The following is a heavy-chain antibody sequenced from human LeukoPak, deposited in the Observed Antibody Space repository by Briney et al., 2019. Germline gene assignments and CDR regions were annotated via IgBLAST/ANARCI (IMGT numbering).Heavy chain of an antibody. CDR3: ATPIVGATTPDY. D-gene: IGHD1-26*01. CDR1: GFTFSSYS. J-gene: IGHJ4*02. V-gene: IGHV3-21*01. Sequence: PGGSLRLSCAASGFTFSSYSMNWVRQAPGKGLEWVSSISSSSSYIYYADSVKGRFTISRDNAKNSLYLQMNSLRAEDTAVYYCATPIVGATTPDYWGQGTLVTVSS. CDR2: ISSSSSYI.